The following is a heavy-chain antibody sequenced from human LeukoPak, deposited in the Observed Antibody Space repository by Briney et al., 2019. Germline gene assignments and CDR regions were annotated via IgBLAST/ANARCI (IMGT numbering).Heavy chain of an antibody. Sequence: GGSLRLSCAASGFTFSSYWMSWVRQAPGKGLEWVANIKQDGSEKYYVDSVKGRFTISRDNAMNSLYLQMNSLRAEDTAVCYCAREDAALYDFLIRWYGMDVWGQGTTVTVSS. CDR1: GFTFSSYW. D-gene: IGHD3-3*01. V-gene: IGHV3-7*01. CDR2: IKQDGSEK. CDR3: AREDAALYDFLIRWYGMDV. J-gene: IGHJ6*02.